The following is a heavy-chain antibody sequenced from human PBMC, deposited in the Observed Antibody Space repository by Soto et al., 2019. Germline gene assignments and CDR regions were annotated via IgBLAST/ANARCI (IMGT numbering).Heavy chain of an antibody. Sequence: SVKVSGKAFGGNFTNYGISWVRQAPGQGLEWMGGIIPLFGTTNYAQKFRGRVTATADESTSTVYMELNSLRSEDTAIYYCARAHGTSWYNWFDPWGQGTLVTVS. J-gene: IGHJ5*02. V-gene: IGHV1-69*13. CDR1: GGNFTNYG. D-gene: IGHD1-26*01. CDR2: IIPLFGTT. CDR3: ARAHGTSWYNWFDP.